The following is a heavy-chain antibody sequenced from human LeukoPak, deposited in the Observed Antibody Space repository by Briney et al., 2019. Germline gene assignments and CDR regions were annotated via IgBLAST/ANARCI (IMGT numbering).Heavy chain of an antibody. V-gene: IGHV3-21*01. CDR3: ARGPKGDYGEDY. D-gene: IGHD4-17*01. CDR1: GFTFSSYS. Sequence: TPGESLRLSCAASGFTFSSYSMNWVRQAPGKGLEWVSSISSSSSYIYYADSVKGRFTISRDNAKNSLYLQMNCLRAEDTAVYYCARGPKGDYGEDYWGQGTLVTVSS. J-gene: IGHJ4*02. CDR2: ISSSSSYI.